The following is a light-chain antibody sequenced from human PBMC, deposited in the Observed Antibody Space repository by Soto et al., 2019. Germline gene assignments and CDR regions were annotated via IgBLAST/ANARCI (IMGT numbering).Light chain of an antibody. CDR3: QHFGGTTFT. Sequence: EIVLTQSPGTLSLSPGEGATLSCRASQSVSSSYIAWYQQRPGQTPSLLIYGASTRATGIPDRFSGSGSGTHLTLTISSLEPGDFAVYYCQHFGGTTFTFGQGTRLEIK. J-gene: IGKJ5*01. CDR2: GAS. CDR1: QSVSSSY. V-gene: IGKV3-20*01.